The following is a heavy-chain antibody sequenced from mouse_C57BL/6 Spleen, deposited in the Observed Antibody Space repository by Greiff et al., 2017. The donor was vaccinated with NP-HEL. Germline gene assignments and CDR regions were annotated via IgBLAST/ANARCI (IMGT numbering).Heavy chain of an antibody. J-gene: IGHJ1*03. D-gene: IGHD1-1*01. CDR2: ILPGSGST. CDR3: ARRGIIDYYGSSWYFDV. V-gene: IGHV1-9*01. CDR1: GYTFTGYW. Sequence: VQLQQSGAELMKPGASVKLSCKATGYTFTGYWIEWVKQRPGHGLEWIGEILPGSGSTNYNEKFKGKATFTADTSSNTAYMQLSSLTTEDSAIDYCARRGIIDYYGSSWYFDVWGTGTTVTVSS.